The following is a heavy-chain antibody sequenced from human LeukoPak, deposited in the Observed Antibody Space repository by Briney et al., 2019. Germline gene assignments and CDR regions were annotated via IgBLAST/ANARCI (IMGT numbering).Heavy chain of an antibody. CDR3: ARDKIVATITSDY. J-gene: IGHJ4*02. CDR2: ISSNGGST. V-gene: IGHV3-64*01. CDR1: GFTFSSYA. Sequence: GGSLRLSCAASGFTFSSYAMHWVRQAPGKGLEYVSAISSNGGSTYYANSVKGRFTISRDNSKNTLYLQMGSLRAEDMAVYYCARDKIVATITSDYWGQGTLVTVSS. D-gene: IGHD5-12*01.